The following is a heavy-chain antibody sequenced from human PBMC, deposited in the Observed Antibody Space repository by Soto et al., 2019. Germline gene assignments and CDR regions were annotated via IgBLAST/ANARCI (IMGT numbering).Heavy chain of an antibody. V-gene: IGHV3-23*01. D-gene: IGHD3-10*01. CDR1: GFTFSSYA. CDR2: ISGSGGST. Sequence: EVQLLESGGGLVQPGGSLRLSCAASGFTFSSYAMSWVRQAPGKGLEWVSAISGSGGSTYYADPVKGRFTISRSNSKNTLYLQMNSLGAEDTAVYYCAKEPWFGEFYFDYWGQGTLVTVSS. CDR3: AKEPWFGEFYFDY. J-gene: IGHJ4*02.